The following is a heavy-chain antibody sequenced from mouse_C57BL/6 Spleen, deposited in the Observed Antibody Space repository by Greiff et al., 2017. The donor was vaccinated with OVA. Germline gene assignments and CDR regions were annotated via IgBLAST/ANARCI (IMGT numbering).Heavy chain of an antibody. CDR1: GYTFTSYW. Sequence: QVQLKQPGAELVMPGASVKLSCKASGYTFTSYWMHWVKQRPGQGLEWIGEIDPSDSYTNYNQKFKGKSTLTVDKSSSTAYMQLSSLTSEDSAVYYCARRGYYGSSSCFDYWGQGTTLTVSS. CDR2: IDPSDSYT. V-gene: IGHV1-69*01. CDR3: ARRGYYGSSSCFDY. J-gene: IGHJ2*01. D-gene: IGHD1-1*01.